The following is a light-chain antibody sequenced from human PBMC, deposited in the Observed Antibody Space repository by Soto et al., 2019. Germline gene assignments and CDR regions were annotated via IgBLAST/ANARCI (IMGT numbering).Light chain of an antibody. CDR2: DAS. J-gene: IGKJ4*01. CDR3: QQHISWPLT. Sequence: EIELTQSPVTLSLSPGERATLSCRASQSVTNSLAWYQQKPGQAPRLLVYDASNRATGIPTRFSGSGSGTDFTLTISNLEPEDFAVYYCQQHISWPLTFGGGTKVEIK. CDR1: QSVTNS. V-gene: IGKV3-11*01.